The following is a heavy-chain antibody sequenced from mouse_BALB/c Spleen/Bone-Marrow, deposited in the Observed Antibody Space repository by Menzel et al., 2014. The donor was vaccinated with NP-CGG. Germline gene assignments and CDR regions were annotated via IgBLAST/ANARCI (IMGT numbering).Heavy chain of an antibody. D-gene: IGHD2-10*02. CDR2: FHPYNDDT. J-gene: IGHJ1*01. CDR3: ARGYGNWYFDV. V-gene: IGHV1-47*01. CDR1: GYTFTTYP. Sequence: QVQLKQSGAELVKPGATVRMSCKAFGYTFTTYPIEWMKQNHGKSLEWIGNFHPYNDDTKYNEKFKGKAKLTVEKSSSTVYLELSRLTSDDSAVYYRARGYGNWYFDVWGAGTTVTVSS.